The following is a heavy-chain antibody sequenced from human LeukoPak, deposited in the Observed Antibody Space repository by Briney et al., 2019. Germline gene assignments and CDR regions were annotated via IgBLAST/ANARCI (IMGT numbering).Heavy chain of an antibody. CDR1: GGSIRSYF. J-gene: IGHJ4*02. CDR2: IYYSEFT. V-gene: IGHV4-31*03. Sequence: QSSQTLSLTCTVSGGSIRSYFWSWIRQHPGKGLEWIGCIYYSEFTYYNPSLKSRVTLSVDSSENQLSLKLSSVTAADTAVYYCAGGFDSSKMGYWGQGTLVTVSS. CDR3: AGGFDSSKMGY. D-gene: IGHD6-13*01.